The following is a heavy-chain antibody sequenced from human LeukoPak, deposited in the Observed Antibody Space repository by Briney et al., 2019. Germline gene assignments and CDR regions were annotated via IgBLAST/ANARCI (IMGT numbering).Heavy chain of an antibody. CDR3: ARLSGGNSFAY. D-gene: IGHD4-23*01. J-gene: IGHJ4*02. V-gene: IGHV1-46*01. CDR2: ISPSGGST. Sequence: AASVKVSCKAFGYTFTSNYMHWVRQAPGQGPEWMGVISPSGGSTTYAQKFQGRVTLTRDMSTSTAYMELRSLRSDDTAVYYCARLSGGNSFAYWGPGTLITVSS. CDR1: GYTFTSNY.